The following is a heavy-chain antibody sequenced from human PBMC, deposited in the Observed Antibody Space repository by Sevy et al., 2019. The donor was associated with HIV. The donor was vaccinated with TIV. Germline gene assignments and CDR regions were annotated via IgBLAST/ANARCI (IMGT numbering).Heavy chain of an antibody. J-gene: IGHJ5*02. D-gene: IGHD6-13*01. CDR1: GYTFTGYY. Sequence: ASVKVSCKASGYTFTGYYMHWVRQAPGQGLEWMGWINPKSGGTNYAQKFQGRVTMTRDTSISTAYMELSRLRSDDTAVYYCASSSWYNNWLDPWGQGTLVTVSS. V-gene: IGHV1-2*02. CDR3: ASSSWYNNWLDP. CDR2: INPKSGGT.